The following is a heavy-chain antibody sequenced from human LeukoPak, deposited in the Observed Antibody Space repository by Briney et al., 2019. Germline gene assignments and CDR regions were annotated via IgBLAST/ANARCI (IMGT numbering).Heavy chain of an antibody. CDR3: AKAQAAPSCSGVRCYPFDY. D-gene: IGHD2-15*01. J-gene: IGHJ4*02. CDR2: ISGRDTGT. V-gene: IGHV3-23*01. CDR1: GFTFRTSA. Sequence: GESLRLSCAASGFTFRTSAMSWVRQAPGKGLEWISAISGRDTGTYHADSVKGRFTISRDDSKNTLYLQMNSLRAEDTAVYYCAKAQAAPSCSGVRCYPFDYWGQGTLVTVSS.